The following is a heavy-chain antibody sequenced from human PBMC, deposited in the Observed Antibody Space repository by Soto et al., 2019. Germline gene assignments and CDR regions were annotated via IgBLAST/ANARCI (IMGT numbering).Heavy chain of an antibody. CDR2: ITDSGTGT. J-gene: IGHJ4*02. CDR3: AKGLINGRWYAAD. V-gene: IGHV3-23*01. Sequence: EVHLLESGGGLVQPGESLRLSCGASGFTFSSCVMSWVRQAPGKGLEWVSCITDSGTGTYYADSVKGRFTISRDKSKNKMYLQMINLRAEETGVYYFAKGLINGRWYAADWGQGTLVTVSS. CDR1: GFTFSSCV. D-gene: IGHD6-13*01.